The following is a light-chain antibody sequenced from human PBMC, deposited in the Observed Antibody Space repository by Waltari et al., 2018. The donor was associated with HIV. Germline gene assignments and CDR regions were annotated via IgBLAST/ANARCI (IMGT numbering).Light chain of an antibody. CDR1: QSISNW. J-gene: IGKJ1*01. V-gene: IGKV1-5*03. CDR3: QQYNTSSPWT. CDR2: KAS. Sequence: DIQMTQSPSALSASVGDRITITCRASQSISNWLAWYQQKPGKAPKILVYKASSLESGVPPRFSGSGSGTEFTLTINNLQPDDFATYYCQQYNTSSPWTFGQGTKVDI.